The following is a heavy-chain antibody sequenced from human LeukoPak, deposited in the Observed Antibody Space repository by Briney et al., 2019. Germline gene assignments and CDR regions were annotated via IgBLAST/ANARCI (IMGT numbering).Heavy chain of an antibody. CDR1: GFTVSSNH. CDR3: TKGTIWLPFDY. CDR2: ISGSGGST. J-gene: IGHJ4*02. Sequence: GGSLRLSCAASGFTVSSNHMSWARQAPGKGLEWVSAISGSGGSTYYADSVKGRFTISRDNSKNTLYLQMNSLRAEDTAVYYCTKGTIWLPFDYWGQGTLVTVSS. D-gene: IGHD5-18*01. V-gene: IGHV3-23*01.